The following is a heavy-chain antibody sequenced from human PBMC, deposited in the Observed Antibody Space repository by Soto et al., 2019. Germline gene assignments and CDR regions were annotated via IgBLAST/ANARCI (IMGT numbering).Heavy chain of an antibody. CDR2: IIPIFGTA. J-gene: IGHJ5*02. V-gene: IGHV1-69*06. Sequence: GASVKVSCKASGYTFTGYYMHWVRQAPGQGLEWMGGIIPIFGTANYAQKFQGRVTITADKSTSTAYMELSSLRSKDTAVYYCARARISYYYDSSDLWWFDPWGQGALVTVSS. CDR1: GYTFTGYY. CDR3: ARARISYYYDSSDLWWFDP. D-gene: IGHD3-22*01.